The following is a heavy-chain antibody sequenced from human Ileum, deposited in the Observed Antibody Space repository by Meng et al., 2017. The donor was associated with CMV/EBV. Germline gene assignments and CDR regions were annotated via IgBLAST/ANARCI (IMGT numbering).Heavy chain of an antibody. D-gene: IGHD6-19*01. CDR3: VRSSGWSRFDY. J-gene: IGHJ4*02. V-gene: IGHV1-2*02. CDR1: GFTFSGYY. Sequence: VQLVQSGAGVKKPGASVKVSCTTSGFTFSGYYIHWVRQAPGQGLEWMGWINSKNDGTNYARKFQGRVTMTRETSISTAHMELSGLMSDNTAVYYCVRSSGWSRFDYWGQGTLVTVSS. CDR2: INSKNDGT.